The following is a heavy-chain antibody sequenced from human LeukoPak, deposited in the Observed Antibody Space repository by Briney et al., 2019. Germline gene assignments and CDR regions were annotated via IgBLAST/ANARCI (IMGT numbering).Heavy chain of an antibody. CDR3: ARGTSFGELLPNWFDP. J-gene: IGHJ5*02. D-gene: IGHD3-10*01. V-gene: IGHV3-30*04. CDR1: GFTFSSYA. Sequence: GGSLRLSCAASGFTFSSYAMHWVRQAPGKGLEWVAVISYDGSNKYYADSVKGRFTISRDNSKNTLYLQMNSLRAEDTAVYYCARGTSFGELLPNWFDPWAQGTLVTVSS. CDR2: ISYDGSNK.